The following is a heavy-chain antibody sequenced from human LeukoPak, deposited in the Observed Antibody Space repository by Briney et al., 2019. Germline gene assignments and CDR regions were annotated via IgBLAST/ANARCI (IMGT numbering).Heavy chain of an antibody. CDR1: GLSLSSSGMC. Sequence: SGPALVQPTQTLTLTCTFSGLSLSSSGMCVSWIRQPPGKALEWLALIYWNDDNRYSPSLKSRLTITKDTSKNQVVLTMTNMDPVDTATYYCAHYGDYRFMWYFDYWGQGTLVTVSS. CDR3: AHYGDYRFMWYFDY. CDR2: IYWNDDN. D-gene: IGHD4-17*01. J-gene: IGHJ4*02. V-gene: IGHV2-5*08.